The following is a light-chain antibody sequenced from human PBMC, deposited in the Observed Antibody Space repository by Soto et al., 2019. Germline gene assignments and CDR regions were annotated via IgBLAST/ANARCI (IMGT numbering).Light chain of an antibody. Sequence: DIVMTQSPDSLAVSLGERATINCKSSQSVLYSSDNKNYLAWYHQKPGQPPKLLIYWASTRDSVVPDRFSGSGSGADFTLTISSLQAEDVAVYYCQQYYSTLTFGGGTKVEIK. CDR2: WAS. CDR1: QSVLYSSDNKNY. CDR3: QQYYSTLT. J-gene: IGKJ4*01. V-gene: IGKV4-1*01.